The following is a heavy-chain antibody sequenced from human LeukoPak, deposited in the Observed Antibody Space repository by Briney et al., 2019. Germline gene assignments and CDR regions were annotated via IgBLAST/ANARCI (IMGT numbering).Heavy chain of an antibody. CDR1: GHSFTNYW. Sequence: GGSLKISCKGSGHSFTNYWIAWVRQMPGKGLEWMGIIYPGDSDTRYSPSFQGQVTISADKSISTAYLQWSSLKASDTAMYYCARHGVASGSSSDYWGQGTLVTVSS. D-gene: IGHD1-26*01. CDR2: IYPGDSDT. V-gene: IGHV5-51*01. J-gene: IGHJ4*02. CDR3: ARHGVASGSSSDY.